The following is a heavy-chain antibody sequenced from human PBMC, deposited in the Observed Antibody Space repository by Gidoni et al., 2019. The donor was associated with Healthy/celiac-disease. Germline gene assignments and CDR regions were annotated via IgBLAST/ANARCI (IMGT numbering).Heavy chain of an antibody. CDR3: AKDKLTGGELLWPHWFDP. CDR1: GFTFSSYA. D-gene: IGHD3-10*01. CDR2: IRGSGGST. V-gene: IGHV3-23*01. J-gene: IGHJ5*02. Sequence: EVQLLESGGGLVQPGGSLRLSCAASGFTFSSYAMSWVRQAPGKGLEWVAAIRGSGGSTYYADSVKGRFTISRDNSKNTLYLQMNSLRAEDTAVYYCAKDKLTGGELLWPHWFDPWGQGTLVTVSS.